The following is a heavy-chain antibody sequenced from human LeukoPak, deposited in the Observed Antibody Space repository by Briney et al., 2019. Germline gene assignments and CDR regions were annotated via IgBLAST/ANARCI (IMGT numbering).Heavy chain of an antibody. V-gene: IGHV1-2*06. CDR3: ARKGYGGANMDV. CDR2: INPNSGGT. Sequence: GASVKVSCKASGYTFTGYYMHWVRQAPGQGLEWMGRINPNSGGTNYAQKFQGRVTMTRDMSISTAYMELSRLRSDDTAVYYCARKGYGGANMDVWGKGTTVTVSS. J-gene: IGHJ6*03. CDR1: GYTFTGYY. D-gene: IGHD2-21*01.